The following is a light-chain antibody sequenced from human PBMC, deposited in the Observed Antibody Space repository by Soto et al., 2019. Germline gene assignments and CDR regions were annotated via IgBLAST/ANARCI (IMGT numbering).Light chain of an antibody. CDR2: AAS. CDR1: QSISSY. J-gene: IGKJ4*01. V-gene: IGKV1-39*01. Sequence: DIQMTQSPSSLSASVGDRVTITCRASQSISSYLNWYQQKPGKAPKLLIYAASSLQSGVPSRFSGSGSGTDITLTISSLQPEDFATYCYQQSYSTLVTFGGGTKVEIK. CDR3: QQSYSTLVT.